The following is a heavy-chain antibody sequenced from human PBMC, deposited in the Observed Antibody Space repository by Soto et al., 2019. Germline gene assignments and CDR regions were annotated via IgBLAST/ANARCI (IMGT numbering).Heavy chain of an antibody. J-gene: IGHJ5*02. V-gene: IGHV4-30-4*01. CDR3: AREPDTAMPQA. CDR1: GGSMSSGDYY. CDR2: IYYSGST. D-gene: IGHD5-18*01. Sequence: SETLSLTCTVSGGSMSSGDYYWSWIRQPPGKGLEWIGYIYYSGSTYYNPSLKSRVTISVDTSKNQFSLKLSSVTAADTAVYYCAREPDTAMPQAWGQGTLVTVSS.